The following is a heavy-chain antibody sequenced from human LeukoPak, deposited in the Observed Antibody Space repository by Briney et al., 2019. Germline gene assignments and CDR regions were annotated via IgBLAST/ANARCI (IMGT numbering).Heavy chain of an antibody. D-gene: IGHD5-24*01. CDR2: ISGSGGST. J-gene: IGHJ4*02. Sequence: GGSLRLSCVASGFTFSSHGMNWVRQAPGKGLEWVSAISGSGGSTYYADSVKGRFTISRDNSKNTLYLQMNSLRAEDTAVYYCAKLKRWLQWGIDYWGQGTLVTVSS. CDR1: GFTFSSHG. V-gene: IGHV3-23*01. CDR3: AKLKRWLQWGIDY.